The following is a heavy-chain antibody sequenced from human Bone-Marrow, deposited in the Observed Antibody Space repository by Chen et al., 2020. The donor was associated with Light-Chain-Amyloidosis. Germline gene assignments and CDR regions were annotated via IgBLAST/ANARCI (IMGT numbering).Heavy chain of an antibody. CDR2: IYPDDSDA. Sequence: EVQLEQSGPDVKKPGESLKISCKGSGYTFPNYWIGWVRQMPGKGLEWMGVIYPDDSDARYSPSFEGQVTLSADKSITTAYLQWRSLKASDTAMYYCARRRDGYNFDYWGQGTLVTVSS. J-gene: IGHJ4*02. CDR3: ARRRDGYNFDY. D-gene: IGHD5-12*01. CDR1: GYTFPNYW. V-gene: IGHV5-51*01.